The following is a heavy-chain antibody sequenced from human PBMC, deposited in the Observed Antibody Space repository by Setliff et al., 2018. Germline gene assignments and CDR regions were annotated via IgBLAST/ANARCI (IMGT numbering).Heavy chain of an antibody. V-gene: IGHV4-31*03. D-gene: IGHD3-3*01. Sequence: PSETLSLTCTVSGGSISSGGYYWSWIRQHPGKGLEWIGYIYYSGSTYYNPSLKSRVTISVDTSKNQFSLKLSSVTAADTAVYYCARGRGLEWLPESWFDPWGQGTLVTVSS. CDR2: IYYSGST. CDR1: GGSISSGGYY. CDR3: ARGRGLEWLPESWFDP. J-gene: IGHJ5*02.